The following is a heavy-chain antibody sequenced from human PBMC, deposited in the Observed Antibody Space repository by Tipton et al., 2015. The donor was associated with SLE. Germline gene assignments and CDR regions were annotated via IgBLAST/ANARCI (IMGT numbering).Heavy chain of an antibody. V-gene: IGHV4-31*03. D-gene: IGHD6-6*01. CDR3: AREFGSRSPFFDY. CDR1: GASVTSDYH. J-gene: IGHJ4*02. CDR2: IFYRGAA. Sequence: TLSLTCTVSGASVTSDYHWSWIRQFPGKGLEFIGYIFYRGAAYCNPSLKNRLTFSVETSKNQFSLNLTSLTDADTAVYYCAREFGSRSPFFDYWGQGKLVTVSS.